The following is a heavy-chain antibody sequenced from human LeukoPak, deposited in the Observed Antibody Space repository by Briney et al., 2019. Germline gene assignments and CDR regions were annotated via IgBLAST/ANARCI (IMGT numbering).Heavy chain of an antibody. CDR2: SRGTGGST. J-gene: IGHJ4*02. D-gene: IGHD2-15*01. CDR3: AKARIGVGSCYDC. Sequence: GGSLRLPWGASGFTFSISAMSWVPQAPGKAWEWGSASRGTGGSTYYQDSVKHRFTLSRDNSKNTLYLQMNRLRADDTAVYFCAKARIGVGSCYDCCGQGTLVTVSS. CDR1: GFTFSISA. V-gene: IGHV3-23*01.